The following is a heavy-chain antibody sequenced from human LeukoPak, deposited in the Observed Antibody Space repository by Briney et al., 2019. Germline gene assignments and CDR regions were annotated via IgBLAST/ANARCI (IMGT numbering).Heavy chain of an antibody. CDR1: GFPFSRYG. D-gene: IGHD5-12*01. V-gene: IGHV3-33*01. CDR2: IWYDRSNK. CDR3: ARAGGTYSGYGDGMDV. J-gene: IGHJ6*02. Sequence: PSGGSLRLSCAASGFPFSRYGMHCVRQASGKGLEWVAVIWYDRSNKYYADSVKGRVTISIDNSKNTLYLQMNILRAEDTAVYYCARAGGTYSGYGDGMDVWGQGTTVTVSS.